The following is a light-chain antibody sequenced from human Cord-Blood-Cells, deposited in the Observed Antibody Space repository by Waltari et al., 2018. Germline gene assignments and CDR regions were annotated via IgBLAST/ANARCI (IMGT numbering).Light chain of an antibody. CDR2: DDS. CDR1: NIGSKS. V-gene: IGLV3-21*02. CDR3: QVWDSSSDHPYV. Sequence: SYVLTQPPSVSVAPGQTARITCGGNNIGSKSVHWYQQEPGQAPVLVVYDDSDRPSEVPGRFSGSNSGKPATLTISRVEAGDEADYYCQVWDSSSDHPYVFGTGTKVTVL. J-gene: IGLJ1*01.